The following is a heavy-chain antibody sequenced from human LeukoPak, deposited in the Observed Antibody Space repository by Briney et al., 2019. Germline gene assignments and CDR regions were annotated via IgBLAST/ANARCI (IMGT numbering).Heavy chain of an antibody. V-gene: IGHV1-18*01. J-gene: IGHJ4*02. CDR3: ARYYGDYSDFDY. CDR1: GYTFASYG. Sequence: ASVKVSCKASGYTFASYGISWVRQAPGQGLEWMGWISAYNGDTNYAQKLQGRVTMTTDTSTSTAYMELRSLRSGDTAVYYCARYYGDYSDFDYWGQGTLVTVSS. D-gene: IGHD4-17*01. CDR2: ISAYNGDT.